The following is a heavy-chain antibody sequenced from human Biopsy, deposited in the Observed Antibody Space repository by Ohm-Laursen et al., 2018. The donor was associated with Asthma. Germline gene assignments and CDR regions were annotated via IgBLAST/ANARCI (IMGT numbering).Heavy chain of an antibody. V-gene: IGHV3-21*04. CDR2: ISSSSSYI. CDR3: ASGLGMDV. Sequence: SLRLSCAASGFTFSSYSMNWVRQAPGKGLEWVSSISSSSSYIYYADSVKGRFTISRDNAKNSLYLQMNSLRSDDTAVYYCASGLGMDVWGQGTTVTVSS. J-gene: IGHJ6*02. CDR1: GFTFSSYS.